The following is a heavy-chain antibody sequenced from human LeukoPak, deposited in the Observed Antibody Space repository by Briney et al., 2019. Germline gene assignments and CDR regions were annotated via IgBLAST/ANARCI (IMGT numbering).Heavy chain of an antibody. Sequence: GASVTVSCTASGGTFSSYAISWVRQAPGQGLEWMGRIIPILGIANYAQKLQGRVTITADKSTSTAYMELSSLRSEDTAVYYCARDPPPPRLIAAAGRRAPDWFDPWGQGTLVTVSS. CDR1: GGTFSSYA. CDR2: IIPILGIA. V-gene: IGHV1-69*04. J-gene: IGHJ5*02. D-gene: IGHD6-13*01. CDR3: ARDPPPPRLIAAAGRRAPDWFDP.